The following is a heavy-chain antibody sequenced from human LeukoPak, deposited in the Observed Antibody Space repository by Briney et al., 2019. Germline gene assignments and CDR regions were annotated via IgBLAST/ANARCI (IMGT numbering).Heavy chain of an antibody. Sequence: GGCLRLSCAASGFTLSSFGMHWVRQAPGKGLDWVAIISFDGSNTYYTDSVKGRFTISRDNSKNTLYLQMNSLSAEDTAVYYCAKNFDYSSYGMDVWGQGTTVTV. CDR2: ISFDGSNT. CDR3: AKNFDYSSYGMDV. D-gene: IGHD4-11*01. CDR1: GFTLSSFG. V-gene: IGHV3-30*18. J-gene: IGHJ6*02.